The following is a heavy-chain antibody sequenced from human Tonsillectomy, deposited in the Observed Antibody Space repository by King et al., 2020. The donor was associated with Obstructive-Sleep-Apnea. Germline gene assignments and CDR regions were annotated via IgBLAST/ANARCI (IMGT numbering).Heavy chain of an antibody. V-gene: IGHV1-18*01. Sequence: VQLVESGAEVKKPGASVKVSCKASGYTFTNYGITWVRQAPGQGPEWMGWISAYNGNTNYAQKLQGRVTMTTDTSTSTAYMELRSLRYDDTAVYYCARVGGGYNLDFYYGMDVWGQGTTVTVSS. CDR3: ARVGGGYNLDFYYGMDV. CDR1: GYTFTNYG. J-gene: IGHJ6*02. D-gene: IGHD5-24*01. CDR2: ISAYNGNT.